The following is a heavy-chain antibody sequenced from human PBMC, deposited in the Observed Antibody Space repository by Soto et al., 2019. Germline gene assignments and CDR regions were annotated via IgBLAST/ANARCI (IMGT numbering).Heavy chain of an antibody. J-gene: IGHJ4*02. D-gene: IGHD3-3*01. CDR3: ATGVIWIGYFTVDS. Sequence: GASVKVSFKASGGSLGKSAINWVRQTPGQGLEWLGGFIPVYRTLNYAQKFQGRVTITADESTGTAYMTLSSLASDDTAVYYCATGVIWIGYFTVDSWCEGPCGTVAS. V-gene: IGHV1-69*13. CDR1: GGSLGKSA. CDR2: FIPVYRTL.